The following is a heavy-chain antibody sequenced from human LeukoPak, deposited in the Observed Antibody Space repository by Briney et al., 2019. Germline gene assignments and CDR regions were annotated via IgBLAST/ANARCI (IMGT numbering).Heavy chain of an antibody. CDR3: ARGLRGYSYGFLDYYYYMDV. Sequence: EASVKVSCKASGYTFTGYYMHWVRQAPGQGLEWMGWINPNGGGTNYAQKFQGRVTMTRDTSISTAYMELSRLRSDDTAVYYCARGLRGYSYGFLDYYYYMDVWGKGTTVTVSS. CDR1: GYTFTGYY. J-gene: IGHJ6*03. D-gene: IGHD5-18*01. V-gene: IGHV1-2*02. CDR2: INPNGGGT.